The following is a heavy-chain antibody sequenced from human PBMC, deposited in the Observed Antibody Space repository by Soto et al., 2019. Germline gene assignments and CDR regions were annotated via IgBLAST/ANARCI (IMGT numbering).Heavy chain of an antibody. V-gene: IGHV4-30-4*01. J-gene: IGHJ4*02. D-gene: IGHD2-15*01. CDR1: GGSISSGDYY. Sequence: SETLSLTCTVSGGSISSGDYYWSWIRQPPGKGLEWIGYIYYSGSTYYNPSLKSRVTISVDRSKNQFSLKLSSVTAADTAVYYCARGQVVAAKHWGQGTLVTVSS. CDR3: ARGQVVAAKH. CDR2: IYYSGST.